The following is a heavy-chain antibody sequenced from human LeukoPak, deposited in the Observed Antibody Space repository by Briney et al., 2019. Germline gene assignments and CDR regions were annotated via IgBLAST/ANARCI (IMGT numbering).Heavy chain of an antibody. Sequence: SETLSLTCSVSGGSVGSNYWSWVRQPPGKGLEWIGYISYSGDTKYNPSLKSRFSMSVDTSKNQCSLMLTSVTAADTAVYYCARGSGWYPHWGQGTLVTVSS. J-gene: IGHJ1*01. D-gene: IGHD6-19*01. CDR3: ARGSGWYPH. CDR1: GGSVGSNY. CDR2: ISYSGDT. V-gene: IGHV4-59*02.